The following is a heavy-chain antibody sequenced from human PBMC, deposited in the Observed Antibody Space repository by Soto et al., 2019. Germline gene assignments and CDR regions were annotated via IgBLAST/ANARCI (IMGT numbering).Heavy chain of an antibody. D-gene: IGHD6-13*01. V-gene: IGHV4-39*01. CDR1: GGSVTTSDYS. J-gene: IGHJ3*01. Sequence: QLQLQESGPGLVKSSETLSLTCTVSGGSVTTSDYSWGWIRQPPGKGLEWIGSVYYSGSTHYNPSLERRVXXPXDXXKNQFSLKLNSVTAADTAVYYCARQWGNWYWAFNVWGQGTMVTVSS. CDR2: VYYSGST. CDR3: ARQWGNWYWAFNV.